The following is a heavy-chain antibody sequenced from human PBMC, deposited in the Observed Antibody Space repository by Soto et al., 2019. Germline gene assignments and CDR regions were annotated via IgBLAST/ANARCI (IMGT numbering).Heavy chain of an antibody. V-gene: IGHV4-59*08. D-gene: IGHD2-8*01. CDR1: GGSISSYY. CDR3: ARTLISYNLFDP. Sequence: SETLSLTCTVSGGSISSYYWSWIRQPPGKGLEWIGYIYYSGSTNYNPSLKSRVTISVDTSKNQFSLKLSSVTAADTAVYYCARTLISYNLFDPWGQGTLVTVSS. J-gene: IGHJ5*02. CDR2: IYYSGST.